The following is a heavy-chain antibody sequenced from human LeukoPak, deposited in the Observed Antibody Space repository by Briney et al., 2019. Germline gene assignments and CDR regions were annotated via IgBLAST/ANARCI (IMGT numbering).Heavy chain of an antibody. D-gene: IGHD3-22*01. CDR3: ARDYYDSSGSYDC. CDR1: GYTFSVYY. Sequence: ASVTVSCKASGYTFSVYYIHWVRQAPGQGLEWLGWINPNSGGTNYAQKFQGRITMTRDTSITTVYMEVSRLTSDDTAVYYCARDYYDSSGSYDCWGQGTLVTVSP. J-gene: IGHJ4*02. CDR2: INPNSGGT. V-gene: IGHV1-2*02.